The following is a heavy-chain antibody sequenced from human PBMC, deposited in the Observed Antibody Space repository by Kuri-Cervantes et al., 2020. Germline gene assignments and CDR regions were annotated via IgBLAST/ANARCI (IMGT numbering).Heavy chain of an antibody. J-gene: IGHJ4*02. Sequence: GESLKISCAASGFTFSDYYMSWIRQAPGKGLEWVSYISSSGSTIYYADSVKGRFTISRDNSNDTVYLQVNSLRAEDTAIYYCGRVRTMLREIDCWGQGTLVTVSS. CDR2: ISSSGSTI. CDR1: GFTFSDYY. CDR3: GRVRTMLREIDC. D-gene: IGHD3-10*01. V-gene: IGHV3-11*01.